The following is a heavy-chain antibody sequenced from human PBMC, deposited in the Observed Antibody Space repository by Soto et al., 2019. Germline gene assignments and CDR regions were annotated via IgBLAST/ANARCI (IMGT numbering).Heavy chain of an antibody. D-gene: IGHD7-27*01. CDR3: AKRTGDYYFYGLDA. J-gene: IGHJ6*02. CDR1: KFAITSHV. CDR2: ISASGGST. V-gene: IGHV3-23*04. Sequence: EVQMVESGGGLVKPGGSQRLSCKALKFAITSHVMTWVRRAPGKGLEWVSGISASGGSTFYADSVLGRFTISRDDTRNMVYLQMDSLRADDTAVYYCAKRTGDYYFYGLDAWGQGTTVVVSS.